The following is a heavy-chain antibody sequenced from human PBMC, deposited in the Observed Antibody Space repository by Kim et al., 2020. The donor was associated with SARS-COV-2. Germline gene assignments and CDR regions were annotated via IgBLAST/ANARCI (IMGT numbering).Heavy chain of an antibody. Sequence: GGSLRLSCAASGFTFSDYYMSWIRQAPGKGLEWVSYISGVTDYTNYADSVKGRFTISRDNAKNSLYLQMSSLRAEDTAVYYCARVPSGSHGGYWFDPWC. CDR1: GFTFSDYY. CDR2: ISGVTDYT. V-gene: IGHV3-11*05. CDR3: ARVPSGSHGGYWFDP. J-gene: IGHJ5*02. D-gene: IGHD2-15*01.